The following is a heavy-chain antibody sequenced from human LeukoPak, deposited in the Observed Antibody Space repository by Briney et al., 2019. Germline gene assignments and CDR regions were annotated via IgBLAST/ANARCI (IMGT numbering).Heavy chain of an antibody. J-gene: IGHJ4*02. CDR1: GFTFSSYA. CDR2: ISGSGGST. Sequence: GRSLRLSCAASGFTFSSYAMHWVRQAPGKGLEWVSAISGSGGSTYYADSVKGRFTISRDNSKNTLYLQMNSLRAEDTAVYYCVREGGRITMIVVVGGYFDYWGQGTLVTVSS. D-gene: IGHD3-22*01. V-gene: IGHV3-23*01. CDR3: VREGGRITMIVVVGGYFDY.